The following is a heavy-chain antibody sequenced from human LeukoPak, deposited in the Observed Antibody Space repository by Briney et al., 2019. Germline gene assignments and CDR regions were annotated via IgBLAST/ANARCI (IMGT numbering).Heavy chain of an antibody. V-gene: IGHV3-64*01. CDR2: ISSNGGST. CDR3: ARGQRPGWTSFDY. D-gene: IGHD3/OR15-3a*01. CDR1: GFTFSSYA. J-gene: IGHJ4*02. Sequence: GGSLGLSCAASGFTFSSYAMHWVRQAPGKGLEYVSAISSNGGSTYYANSVKGRFTISRDNSKNTLYLQMGSLRAEDMAVYYCARGQRPGWTSFDYWGQGTLVTVSS.